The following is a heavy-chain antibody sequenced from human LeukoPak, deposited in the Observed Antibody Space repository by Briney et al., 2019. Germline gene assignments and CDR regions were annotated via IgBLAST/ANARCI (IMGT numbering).Heavy chain of an antibody. CDR3: ARAHRNAFDY. CDR1: GFTFSGHW. J-gene: IGHJ4*02. Sequence: GGSLRLSCVASGFTFSGHWMSWVRQAPGKGLEWVANIKQDGSEKYYVDSVKGRFTISRDNAKNSLYLQMNSLRAEDTAVYYCARAHRNAFDYWGQGTLVTVSS. D-gene: IGHD1-14*01. V-gene: IGHV3-7*01. CDR2: IKQDGSEK.